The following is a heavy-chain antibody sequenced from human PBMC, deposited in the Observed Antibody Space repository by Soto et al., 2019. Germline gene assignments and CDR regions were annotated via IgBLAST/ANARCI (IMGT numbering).Heavy chain of an antibody. CDR2: ISGSGGST. D-gene: IGHD2-15*01. CDR1: GFTFSSYA. Sequence: GGSLRLSCAASGFTFSSYAMSWVRQAPGKGLEWVSAISGSGGSTYYADSVKGRFTISRDNSKNTLYLQMNSLRAEDTAVYYCAKWVKYCSGGSCYSGYYYYYYMDVWGKGTTVTVSS. V-gene: IGHV3-23*01. J-gene: IGHJ6*03. CDR3: AKWVKYCSGGSCYSGYYYYYYMDV.